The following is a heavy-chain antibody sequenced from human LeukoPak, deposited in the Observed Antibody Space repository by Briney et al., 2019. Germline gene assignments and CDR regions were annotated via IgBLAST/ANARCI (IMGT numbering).Heavy chain of an antibody. CDR1: GFTFSDHY. CDR3: ASITLRGYSYGYDY. V-gene: IGHV3-72*01. Sequence: GGSLRLSCAASGFTFSDHYMDWVRQAPGKGLEWVGRTRNKANSYTTEYAASVKGRFTISRDDSKNSLYLQMNSLKTEDTAVYYCASITLRGYSYGYDYWGQGTLVTVSS. CDR2: TRNKANSYTT. D-gene: IGHD5-18*01. J-gene: IGHJ4*02.